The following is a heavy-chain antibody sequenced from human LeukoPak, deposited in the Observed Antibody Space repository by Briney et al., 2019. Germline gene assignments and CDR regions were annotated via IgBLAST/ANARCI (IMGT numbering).Heavy chain of an antibody. J-gene: IGHJ5*02. Sequence: GGSLRLSCAVSGFTFSSYSMNWVRQAPGKGLEWVSSISSSSSYIYYADSVKGRFTISRDNAKNSLYLQMNSLRAEDTAVYYCARRVGSSSWSFRFDPWGQGTLVTVSS. D-gene: IGHD6-13*01. CDR1: GFTFSSYS. V-gene: IGHV3-21*01. CDR3: ARRVGSSSWSFRFDP. CDR2: ISSSSSYI.